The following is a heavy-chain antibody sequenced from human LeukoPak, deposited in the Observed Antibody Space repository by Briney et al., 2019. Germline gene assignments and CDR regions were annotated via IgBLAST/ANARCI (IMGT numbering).Heavy chain of an antibody. Sequence: GGSLRLSCAASGFTFSSYAMSWVRQAPGKGLEWVSAISGSGGSTYYADSVKGRFTISRDNSKNTLYLQMNSLRAEDTAVYYCAKVGSSGWYVDYFDYWGQGTLVTVSS. CDR3: AKVGSSGWYVDYFDY. D-gene: IGHD6-19*01. CDR2: ISGSGGST. J-gene: IGHJ4*02. V-gene: IGHV3-23*01. CDR1: GFTFSSYA.